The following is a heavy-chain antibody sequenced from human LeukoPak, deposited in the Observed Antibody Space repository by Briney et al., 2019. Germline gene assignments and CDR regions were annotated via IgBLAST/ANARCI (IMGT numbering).Heavy chain of an antibody. J-gene: IGHJ5*02. V-gene: IGHV1-3*01. CDR3: ASENWFDP. Sequence: GASVKVSCKASGYIFSTYKIHWVRQAPGQGLEWMGWINAGNDNKIYSQKFQGRVTITRDTSASTVYMGLSSLRSEDTAVYYCASENWFDPWGQGTLVTVSS. CDR1: GYIFSTYK. CDR2: INAGNDNK.